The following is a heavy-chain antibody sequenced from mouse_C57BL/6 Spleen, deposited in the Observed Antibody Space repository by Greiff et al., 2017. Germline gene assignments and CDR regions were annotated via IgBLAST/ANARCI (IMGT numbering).Heavy chain of an antibody. CDR2: IRNKANGYTT. Sequence: EVQRVESGGGLVQPGGSLSLSCAASGFTFTDYYMSWVRQPPGKALEWLGFIRNKANGYTTEYSASVKGRFTISRDNSQSILYLQMNALRAEDSATYYCARWDVRAMDYWGQGTSVTVSS. CDR1: GFTFTDYY. D-gene: IGHD4-1*01. V-gene: IGHV7-3*01. J-gene: IGHJ4*01. CDR3: ARWDVRAMDY.